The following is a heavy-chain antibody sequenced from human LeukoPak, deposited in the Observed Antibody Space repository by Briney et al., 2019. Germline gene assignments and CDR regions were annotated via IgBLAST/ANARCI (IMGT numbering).Heavy chain of an antibody. Sequence: GGSLRLSCAASGFIVSQNYMSWVRQAPGKGLEWVSVIFRGDDTNYVDSVKGRFTIFRDNSKNTLYLQMNSLRAEDTAVYYCARVMGRYCSSTSCYVDYWGQGTLVTVSS. D-gene: IGHD2-2*01. CDR3: ARVMGRYCSSTSCYVDY. CDR2: IFRGDDT. V-gene: IGHV3-66*01. CDR1: GFIVSQNY. J-gene: IGHJ4*02.